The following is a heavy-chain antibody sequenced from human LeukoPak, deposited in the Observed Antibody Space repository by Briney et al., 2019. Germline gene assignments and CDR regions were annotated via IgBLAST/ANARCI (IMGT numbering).Heavy chain of an antibody. Sequence: GGALRLSCAASGFTFSTYAMSWVRQAPGQGLEWVSSINGDGGSTYYAESVKGRFTVSRDNSKNTLYLQMDSLRAEDTAVYYCAKRPDCSTTNCFRFEYWGQGTLVTVSS. D-gene: IGHD2-2*01. V-gene: IGHV3-23*01. CDR2: INGDGGST. J-gene: IGHJ4*02. CDR3: AKRPDCSTTNCFRFEY. CDR1: GFTFSTYA.